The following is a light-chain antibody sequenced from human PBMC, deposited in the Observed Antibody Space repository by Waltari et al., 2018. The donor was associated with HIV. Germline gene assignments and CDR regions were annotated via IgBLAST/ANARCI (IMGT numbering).Light chain of an antibody. CDR2: AAS. Sequence: DIQMTQSPSSLSASVGDRVTITCRASQIITTYLNWYQQKPGKAPKLLIYAASTSQTGVPSRFSGSGSGTDFTLTISSLQPEDFATYCCQHSYSTPWTFGQGTKVEIK. CDR3: QHSYSTPWT. J-gene: IGKJ1*01. V-gene: IGKV1-39*01. CDR1: QIITTY.